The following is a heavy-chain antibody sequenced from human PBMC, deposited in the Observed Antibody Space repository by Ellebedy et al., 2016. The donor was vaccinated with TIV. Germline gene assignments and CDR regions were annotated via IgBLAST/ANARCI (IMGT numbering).Heavy chain of an antibody. D-gene: IGHD4-17*01. Sequence: ASVKVSCXVSGGSFSSFAISWVRQAPGQGLEWMGGTIPIFDTPNYAQSFQGRLTITADESTSTAYMELNSLTSDDTAIYYCAHDYGDPWGRGTLITVSS. J-gene: IGHJ2*01. CDR3: AHDYGDP. CDR2: TIPIFDTP. V-gene: IGHV1-69*13. CDR1: GGSFSSFA.